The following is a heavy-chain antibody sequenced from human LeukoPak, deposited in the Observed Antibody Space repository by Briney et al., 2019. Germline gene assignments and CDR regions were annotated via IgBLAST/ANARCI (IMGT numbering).Heavy chain of an antibody. Sequence: ASVKVSCKASGCTFTSYYMHWVRQAPGQGLEWMGIIHPSGGSTSYAQKFQGRVTMTRDTSTSTVYMELSSLRSEDTAVYYCARAHLHYGDSIHDLDYWGQGTLVTVSS. CDR3: ARAHLHYGDSIHDLDY. J-gene: IGHJ4*02. CDR2: IHPSGGST. CDR1: GCTFTSYY. D-gene: IGHD4-17*01. V-gene: IGHV1-46*01.